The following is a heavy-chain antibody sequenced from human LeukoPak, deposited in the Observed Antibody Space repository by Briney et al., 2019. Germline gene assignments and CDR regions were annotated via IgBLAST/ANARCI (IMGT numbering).Heavy chain of an antibody. Sequence: GGSLRLSCAASGFTFDDYAMHWVRQAPGKGLEWVSLISWDGGSTYYADSVKGRFTISRDNSKNSLYLQMNGLRAEDTALYYCAKAGYSSGWYYFDYWGQGTLVTVSS. J-gene: IGHJ4*02. CDR3: AKAGYSSGWYYFDY. CDR2: ISWDGGST. CDR1: GFTFDDYA. D-gene: IGHD6-19*01. V-gene: IGHV3-43D*03.